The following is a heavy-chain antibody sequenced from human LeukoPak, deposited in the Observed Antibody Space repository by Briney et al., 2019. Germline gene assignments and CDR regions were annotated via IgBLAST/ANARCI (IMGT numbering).Heavy chain of an antibody. CDR1: GFTFSSYS. V-gene: IGHV3-21*01. CDR3: ARDSGDYVWGSYRWNYYYYMDV. D-gene: IGHD3-16*02. Sequence: GGTLRLSCAASGFTFSSYSMNWIRQDPGKGLEWVSSISNKRSYIYYADSVKGRFTISRDNAKNSLYLQMNSVRAEDTAVYYCARDSGDYVWGSYRWNYYYYMDVWGKGTTVTVSS. J-gene: IGHJ6*03. CDR2: ISNKRSYI.